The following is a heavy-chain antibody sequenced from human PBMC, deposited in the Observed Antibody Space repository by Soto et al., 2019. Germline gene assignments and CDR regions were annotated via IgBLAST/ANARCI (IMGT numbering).Heavy chain of an antibody. V-gene: IGHV1-3*01. Sequence: QVPPVQSGAEVKKPGASVKVSCRASGYTLNNFAIHWVRQAPGQRLEWMGWINPGKDNTKYSQRFQGRVTLTWDTSASTAYMELSSLRTEDTAVYYCAQDLESPFDSWGQGTLVTVSS. J-gene: IGHJ4*02. CDR1: GYTLNNFA. CDR2: INPGKDNT. D-gene: IGHD2-15*01. CDR3: AQDLESPFDS.